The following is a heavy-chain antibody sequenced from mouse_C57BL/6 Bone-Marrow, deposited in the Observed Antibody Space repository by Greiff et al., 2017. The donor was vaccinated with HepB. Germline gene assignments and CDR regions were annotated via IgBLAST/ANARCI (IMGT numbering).Heavy chain of an antibody. Sequence: VKLQESGAELVKPGASVKLSCKASGYTFTEYTIHWVKQRSGQGLEWIGWFYPGSGSIKYNEKFKDKATLTADKSSSTVYMELSRLTSEDSVVYFCARHDGYYLHFDYWGQGTTLTVSS. CDR1: GYTFTEYT. CDR3: ARHDGYYLHFDY. V-gene: IGHV1-62-2*01. J-gene: IGHJ2*01. D-gene: IGHD2-3*01. CDR2: FYPGSGSI.